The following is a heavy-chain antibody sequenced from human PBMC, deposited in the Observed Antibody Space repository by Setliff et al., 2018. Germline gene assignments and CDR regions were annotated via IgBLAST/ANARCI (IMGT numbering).Heavy chain of an antibody. CDR3: ARARHFGMDV. V-gene: IGHV1-2*02. Sequence: EASVKVSCKASGYIFSDHYMHWVRQAPGKGLEWMGWTNSNGGDTNYAQTFEGRLTLTRDTSIRTTYMELATLRSDDTAVYYCARARHFGMDVWGQGTTVTVSS. CDR2: TNSNGGDT. CDR1: GYIFSDHY. J-gene: IGHJ6*02.